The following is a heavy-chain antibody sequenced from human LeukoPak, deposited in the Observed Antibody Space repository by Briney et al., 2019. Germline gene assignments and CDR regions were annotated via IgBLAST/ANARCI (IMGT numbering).Heavy chain of an antibody. CDR3: ARDQGFSYYFYYMDV. Sequence: GGSLRLSCAASGFTFSNYWMSWVRQAPGKGLEWVANIKQDGSEKYYVDSVKGRFTISRDNAKNSLYLQMNSLRAEDTAVYYCARDQGFSYYFYYMDVWGKGTAVTVSS. J-gene: IGHJ6*03. CDR1: GFTFSNYW. D-gene: IGHD3-3*01. V-gene: IGHV3-7*01. CDR2: IKQDGSEK.